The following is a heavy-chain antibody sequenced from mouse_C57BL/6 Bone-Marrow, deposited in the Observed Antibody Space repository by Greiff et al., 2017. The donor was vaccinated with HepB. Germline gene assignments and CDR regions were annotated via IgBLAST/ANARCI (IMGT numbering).Heavy chain of an antibody. CDR1: GYTFTSYW. Sequence: VKLKQPGAELVKPGASVKLSCKASGYTFTSYWMHWVKQRPGQGLEWIGMIHPNSGSTNYNEKFKSKAKLTVDKSSSTAYMQLSSLTSEDSAVYYCERSRYYFDYWGQGTTLTVSS. CDR2: IHPNSGST. J-gene: IGHJ2*01. CDR3: ERSRYYFDY. V-gene: IGHV1-64*01.